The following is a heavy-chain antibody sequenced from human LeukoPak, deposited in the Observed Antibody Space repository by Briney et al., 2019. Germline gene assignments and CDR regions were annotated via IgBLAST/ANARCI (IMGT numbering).Heavy chain of an antibody. Sequence: PSETLSLTCIVSGGSMSNYYWSWVRQPPGKGLEWIGCVHYSGSTKYSPSLKSRVTISIDTSKNQFSLEVTSVTAADTAVYFCARGINVGATSFWGRGALVTVSS. J-gene: IGHJ4*02. CDR3: ARGINVGATSF. CDR1: GGSMSNYY. V-gene: IGHV4-59*01. D-gene: IGHD1-26*01. CDR2: VHYSGST.